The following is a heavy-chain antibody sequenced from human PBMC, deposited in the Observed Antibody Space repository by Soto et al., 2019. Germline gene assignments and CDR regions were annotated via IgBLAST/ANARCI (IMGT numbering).Heavy chain of an antibody. Sequence: QVQLQESGPGLVKPSQTLSLTCTVSGGSISSGGYYWSWIRQHPGKGLEWIGYIYHSGTTYYNPCLKVRVTISVDTFKNQFSLRLTSVTAADTAVYYWASVRVYQLLGWFDPWGQGTLVTVSS. V-gene: IGHV4-31*03. CDR1: GGSISSGGYY. D-gene: IGHD2-2*01. J-gene: IGHJ5*02. CDR3: ASVRVYQLLGWFDP. CDR2: IYHSGTT.